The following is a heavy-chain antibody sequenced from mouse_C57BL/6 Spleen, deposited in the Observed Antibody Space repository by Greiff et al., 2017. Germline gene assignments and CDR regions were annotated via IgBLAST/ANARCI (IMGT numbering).Heavy chain of an antibody. CDR1: GFNIKDDY. CDR3: TTSLVDY. Sequence: EVQLQESGAELVRPGASVKLSCTASGFNIKDDYMHWVKQRPEQGLEWIGWIDPENGDTEYASKFQGKATITADTSSNTAYLQLSSLTSEDTAVYYCTTSLVDYWGQGTSVTVSS. J-gene: IGHJ4*01. V-gene: IGHV14-4*01. CDR2: IDPENGDT.